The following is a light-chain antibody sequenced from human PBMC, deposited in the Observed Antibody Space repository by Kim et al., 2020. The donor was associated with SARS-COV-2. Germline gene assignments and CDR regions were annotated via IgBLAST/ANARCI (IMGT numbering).Light chain of an antibody. Sequence: SVSQGQTASITCSGDKLGDKYACWYQQKPGQSHVLVIYQDSKRPSGIPERFSGSNSGNTATLTISGTQAMDEADYYCQAWDSSTVVFGGGTKLTVL. CDR1: KLGDKY. CDR3: QAWDSSTVV. CDR2: QDS. V-gene: IGLV3-1*01. J-gene: IGLJ2*01.